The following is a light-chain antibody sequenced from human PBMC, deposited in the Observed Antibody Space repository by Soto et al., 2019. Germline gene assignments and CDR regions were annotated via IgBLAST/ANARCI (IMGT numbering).Light chain of an antibody. CDR1: SSDIGNYDY. CDR2: GVS. CDR3: ISYTGSSTSYV. J-gene: IGLJ1*01. V-gene: IGLV2-14*01. Sequence: QSVLTQPASVSGSPGQSITMSCSGTSSDIGNYDYVAWYQQFPGKTPKLMIYGVSSRPSGVSSRFSGSKSGNTASLTISGLQAEDEADYYCISYTGSSTSYVFGSGTKVTVL.